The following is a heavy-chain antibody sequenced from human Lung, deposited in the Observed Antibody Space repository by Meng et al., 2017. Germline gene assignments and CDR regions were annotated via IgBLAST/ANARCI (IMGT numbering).Heavy chain of an antibody. CDR1: GGSFSDYY. J-gene: IGHJ4*02. V-gene: IGHV4-34*01. CDR2: INHSGST. Sequence: QLQLKQWGAGLLKPSETLSLPCVVSGGSFSDYYWSWIRQPPGKGLEWIGEINHSGSTNYNPSLESRATISVDTSQNNLSLKLSSVTAADSAVYYCARGPTTMAHDFDYWGQGTLVTVSS. D-gene: IGHD4-11*01. CDR3: ARGPTTMAHDFDY.